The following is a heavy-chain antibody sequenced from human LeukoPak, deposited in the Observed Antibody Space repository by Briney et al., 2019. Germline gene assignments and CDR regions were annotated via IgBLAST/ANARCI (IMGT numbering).Heavy chain of an antibody. CDR3: ASGYTAAGRRFDP. V-gene: IGHV4-39*01. D-gene: IGHD6-13*01. CDR1: GGSVSSSSY. CDR2: IYYSGST. Sequence: SETLSLTCTVSGGSVSSSSYWGWIRQPPGKVLEWIGSIYYSGSTYYSPSLKSRVTISLDPSKNQFSLKLSSLTAADTAIYYCASGYTAAGRRFDPWGQGTLVTVSS. J-gene: IGHJ5*02.